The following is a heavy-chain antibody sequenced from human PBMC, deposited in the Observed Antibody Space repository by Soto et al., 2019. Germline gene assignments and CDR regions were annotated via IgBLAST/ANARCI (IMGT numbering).Heavy chain of an antibody. CDR3: ASTLFRYSSSSPLRY. J-gene: IGHJ4*02. CDR2: IGTAGDT. V-gene: IGHV3-13*01. CDR1: GFTFSSYD. D-gene: IGHD6-13*01. Sequence: GGSLRLSCAASGFTFSSYDMHWVRQATGKGLEWVSAIGTAGDTYYPGSVKGRFTISRENAKNSLYLQMNSLRAGDTAVYYCASTLFRYSSSSPLRYWGQGTLVTVSS.